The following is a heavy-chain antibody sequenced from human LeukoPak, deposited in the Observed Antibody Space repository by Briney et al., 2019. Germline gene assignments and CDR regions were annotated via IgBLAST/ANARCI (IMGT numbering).Heavy chain of an antibody. CDR1: GGSISSGDYY. Sequence: SRTLSLTCTVSGGSISSGDYYWSWIRQPRGKGLEWIGYIYYSGSTYYNPSLKGRVTISVDTSKNQFSLKLSSVTAADTAGYYCARDGVRYGMDVWGQGTTVTVSS. D-gene: IGHD3-16*01. V-gene: IGHV4-30-4*01. CDR2: IYYSGST. CDR3: ARDGVRYGMDV. J-gene: IGHJ6*02.